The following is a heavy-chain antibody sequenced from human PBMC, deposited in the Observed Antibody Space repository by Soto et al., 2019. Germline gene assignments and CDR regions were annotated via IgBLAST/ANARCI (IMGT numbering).Heavy chain of an antibody. CDR1: GFMFDNYA. D-gene: IGHD3-22*01. J-gene: IGHJ4*02. V-gene: IGHV3-23*01. Sequence: EVRLLESGGGSVPPGASARLSCLTSGFMFDNYAMSWVRQSLARGLEWVAAISGSGHATYYTQSVRGRFTISRDKSKKTVFLQMNNLRTEDTAIYYCAKGRYFDSSGGCANYWGLGTLVTVSS. CDR2: ISGSGHAT. CDR3: AKGRYFDSSGGCANY.